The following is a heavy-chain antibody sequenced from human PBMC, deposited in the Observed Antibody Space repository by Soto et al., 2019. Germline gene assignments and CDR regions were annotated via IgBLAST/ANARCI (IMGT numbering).Heavy chain of an antibody. CDR2: IYTSGST. Sequence: QVQLQESGPGLVKPSETLSLTCTVSGGSISSYYWSWIRQPAGKGLEWIGRIYTSGSTNYNPSLKSRVTMSVDTSKNQFSLKLSSVTAADTAVYYCARVLAYYDILTGYYTPVGNWFDPWGQGTLVTVSS. J-gene: IGHJ5*02. D-gene: IGHD3-9*01. V-gene: IGHV4-4*07. CDR3: ARVLAYYDILTGYYTPVGNWFDP. CDR1: GGSISSYY.